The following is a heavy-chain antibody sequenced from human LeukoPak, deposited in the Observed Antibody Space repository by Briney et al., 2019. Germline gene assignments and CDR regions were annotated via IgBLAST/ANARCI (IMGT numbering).Heavy chain of an antibody. J-gene: IGHJ4*02. CDR2: IIPIFGTA. V-gene: IGHV1-69*05. D-gene: IGHD1-7*01. Sequence: SVKVSCKASGGTFSSYAISWVRQAPGQGLEWMGRIIPIFGTANYAQKFQGRVTITTDESTSTAYMELSSLRSEDKAVYYCARDLLYSDWNYAHFDYWGQGTLVTVSS. CDR1: GGTFSSYA. CDR3: ARDLLYSDWNYAHFDY.